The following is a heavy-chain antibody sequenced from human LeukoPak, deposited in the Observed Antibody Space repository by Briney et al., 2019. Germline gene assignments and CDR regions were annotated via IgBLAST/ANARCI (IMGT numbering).Heavy chain of an antibody. CDR3: ARLLYDFGDHYFDF. J-gene: IGHJ4*02. D-gene: IGHD4-17*01. V-gene: IGHV4-39*01. CDR2: VYYNGDT. CDR1: GGSISDISYY. Sequence: SETLSLTCAVFGGSISDISYYWAWIRQSPGKGLEWIGNVYYNGDTWSNPSLKSRVTQSVETSRNHFSLNLRSATAADTAVYYCARLLYDFGDHYFDFWGQGTLVTVSS.